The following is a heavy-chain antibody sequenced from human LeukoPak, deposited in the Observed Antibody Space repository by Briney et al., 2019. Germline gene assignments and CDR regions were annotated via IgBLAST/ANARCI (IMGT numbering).Heavy chain of an antibody. V-gene: IGHV3-23*01. CDR2: ISGGGVNT. CDR1: GFTFSSYA. CDR3: AKDRLLNCRGDCYIFDY. Sequence: GGSLRLSCAASGFTFSSYAMSWVRQAPGKGLEWVSAISGGGVNTYYGDSVKGRFTISRDNSKNTLYLQVNGLRTEDTAVYYCAKDRLLNCRGDCYIFDYWGQGTVVTVSS. J-gene: IGHJ4*02. D-gene: IGHD2-21*02.